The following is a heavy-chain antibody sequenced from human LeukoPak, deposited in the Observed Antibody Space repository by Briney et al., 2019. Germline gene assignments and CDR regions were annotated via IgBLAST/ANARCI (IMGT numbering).Heavy chain of an antibody. CDR3: ARGLDCRSTSCYLDN. V-gene: IGHV3-7*01. J-gene: IGHJ4*02. CDR1: GFTFTKYW. CDR2: IKQDGSEK. Sequence: GGALRLSCAASGFTFTKYWMTWVRQAPGKGLEGVAKIKQDGSEKFYVDSVKGRFTISRDNAKNSLDLQINSLGAEDTAVYYCARGLDCRSTSCYLDNWGQGTLVTVSS. D-gene: IGHD2-2*01.